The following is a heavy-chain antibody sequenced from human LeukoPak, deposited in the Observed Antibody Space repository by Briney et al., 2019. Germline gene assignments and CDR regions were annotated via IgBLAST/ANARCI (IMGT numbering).Heavy chain of an antibody. D-gene: IGHD3-10*01. CDR1: GFTFSSYA. J-gene: IGHJ3*02. Sequence: PGRSLRLSCAASGFTFSSYAMHWVRQAPGKGLEWVAVISYDGSNKYYADSVKGRFTISRDNSKNTLYLQMNSLRAEDTAVYYCAREYYYGSGRADAFDIWGQGTMVTVSS. V-gene: IGHV3-30-3*01. CDR3: AREYYYGSGRADAFDI. CDR2: ISYDGSNK.